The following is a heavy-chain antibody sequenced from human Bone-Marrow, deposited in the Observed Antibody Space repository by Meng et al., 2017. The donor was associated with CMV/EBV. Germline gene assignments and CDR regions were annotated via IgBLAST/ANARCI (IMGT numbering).Heavy chain of an antibody. CDR1: GFRFNSYA. CDR2: TSNDGSNK. Sequence: GASLKISCTASGFRFNSYALHWVRPAPGKGQEMVAVTSNDGSNKYYPDSVKGRVTVSRDNSKNTRYMQMESLREEDTAVYYCVRGKGHFGDVLSYYYSVDAWGQGTTVTVSS. D-gene: IGHD3-10*01. V-gene: IGHV3-30-3*01. J-gene: IGHJ6*02. CDR3: VRGKGHFGDVLSYYYSVDA.